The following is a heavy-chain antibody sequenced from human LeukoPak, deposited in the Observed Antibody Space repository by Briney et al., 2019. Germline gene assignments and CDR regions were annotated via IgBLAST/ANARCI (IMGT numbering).Heavy chain of an antibody. Sequence: GGSLRLSCAASGFTFSNYAMHWVRQVPGKGLEWVAVISYDGSNKHYADSVKGRFTISRDNSKNTLYLQMNSLRAEDTAVYYCAREGLRGYSGYDYWGQGTLVTVSS. V-gene: IGHV3-30*03. CDR1: GFTFSNYA. J-gene: IGHJ4*02. CDR2: ISYDGSNK. D-gene: IGHD5-12*01. CDR3: AREGLRGYSGYDY.